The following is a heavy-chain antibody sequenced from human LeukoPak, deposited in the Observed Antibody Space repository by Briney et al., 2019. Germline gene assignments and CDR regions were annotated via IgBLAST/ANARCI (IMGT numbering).Heavy chain of an antibody. V-gene: IGHV4-59*02. J-gene: IGHJ4*02. CDR1: GGSVSNYY. CDR2: IYYTET. Sequence: PSETLSLTCTVYGGSVSNYYWSWIRRSPGKGLEWIGYIYYTETSYNPSLKSRVTISADTSKNQFSLKLYSVTAADTAVYYCATRKLGNDYWGQGTLVTVSS. CDR3: ATRKLGNDY. D-gene: IGHD7-27*01.